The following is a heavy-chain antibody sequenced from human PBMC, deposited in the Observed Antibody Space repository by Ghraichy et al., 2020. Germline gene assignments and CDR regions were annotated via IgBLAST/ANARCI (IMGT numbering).Heavy chain of an antibody. Sequence: SVKVSCKASGGTFSSYAISWVRQAPGQGLEWMGGIIPIFGTANYAQKFQGRVTITADESTSTAYMELSSLRSEDTAVYYCARGGHEANWFDPWGQGTLVTVSS. V-gene: IGHV1-69*13. D-gene: IGHD3-16*01. CDR3: ARGGHEANWFDP. CDR2: IIPIFGTA. CDR1: GGTFSSYA. J-gene: IGHJ5*02.